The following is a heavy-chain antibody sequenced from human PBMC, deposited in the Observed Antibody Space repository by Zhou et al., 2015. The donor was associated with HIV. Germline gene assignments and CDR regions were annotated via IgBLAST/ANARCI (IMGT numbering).Heavy chain of an antibody. J-gene: IGHJ3*02. CDR3: AIRLLGMVPDAFDI. CDR1: GGTFRSYA. V-gene: IGHV1-69*01. D-gene: IGHD7-27*01. Sequence: QVQLVQSGAEVKKPGSSVKVSCKASGGTFRSYAIWWVRQAPGQGLEWMGGIIPIFGTANYAQNFQGRVTITADESTSTAYMELSSLRSEDTAVYYCAIRLLGMVPDAFDIWGQGTMVTVSS. CDR2: IIPIFGTA.